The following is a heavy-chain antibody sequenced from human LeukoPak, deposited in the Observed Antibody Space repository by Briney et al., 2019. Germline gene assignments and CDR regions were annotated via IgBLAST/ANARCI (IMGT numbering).Heavy chain of an antibody. D-gene: IGHD1-14*01. V-gene: IGHV1-24*01. CDR3: ATWEPGDFDL. Sequence: ASVKVSCKVSGYTLTELSMDWVRQAPGKGLGWMGGFDPEDGETIYAQKFQGRVTMTEDTSTDTAYMELSSLRSEDTAVYYCATWEPGDFDLWGRGTLVTVSS. CDR1: GYTLTELS. J-gene: IGHJ2*01. CDR2: FDPEDGET.